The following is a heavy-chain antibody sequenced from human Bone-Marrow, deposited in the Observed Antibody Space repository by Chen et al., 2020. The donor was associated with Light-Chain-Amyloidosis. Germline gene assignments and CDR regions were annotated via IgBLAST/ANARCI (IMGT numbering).Heavy chain of an antibody. CDR2: IYPDDYEA. CDR1: GYTFPNYW. J-gene: IGHJ4*02. Sequence: EVQLEQSGPEVKKPGESLKISCKGSGYTFPNYWIGWVRQMPGKGLEWMGVIYPDDYEARYSPSFEGQVTISADKSITTAYLQWRSLKASDTAMYYCARRRDGYNFDYWGQGTLVTVSS. CDR3: ARRRDGYNFDY. V-gene: IGHV5-51*01. D-gene: IGHD5-12*01.